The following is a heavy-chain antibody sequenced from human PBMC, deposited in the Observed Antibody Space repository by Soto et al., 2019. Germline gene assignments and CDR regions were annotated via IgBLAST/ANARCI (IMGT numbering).Heavy chain of an antibody. CDR2: ISGSGGST. CDR1: GFTFSSYA. CDR3: AKPFVVPAAPRVYYFDY. D-gene: IGHD2-2*01. J-gene: IGHJ4*02. Sequence: GGSLRLSCAASGFTFSSYAMSWVRQAPGKGLEWVSAISGSGGSTYYADSVKGRFTISRDNSKNTLYLQMNSLRAEDTAVYYCAKPFVVPAAPRVYYFDYWGQGTLVTVSS. V-gene: IGHV3-23*01.